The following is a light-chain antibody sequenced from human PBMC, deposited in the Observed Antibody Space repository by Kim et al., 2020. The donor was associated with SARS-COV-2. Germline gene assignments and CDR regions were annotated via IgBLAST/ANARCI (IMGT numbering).Light chain of an antibody. CDR2: GKN. V-gene: IGLV3-19*01. J-gene: IGLJ3*02. CDR1: SLRSYY. Sequence: SSELTQDPAVSAALGQPVRITCQGDSLRSYYASWYQQKPGQAPVLVFYGKNNRPSGIPDRFSGSYSGNTASLTITAAQAEDEADYYCNSRESSANHWMFGGGTQLTVL. CDR3: NSRESSANHWM.